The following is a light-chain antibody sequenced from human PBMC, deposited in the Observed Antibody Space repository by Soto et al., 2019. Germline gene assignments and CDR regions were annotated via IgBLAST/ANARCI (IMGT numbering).Light chain of an antibody. CDR3: GTWDSSLSAGI. CDR2: KDD. Sequence: QSVLTQPPSVSAAPGQRVTISCSGSSSNIGNNYVSWYRQFPGTAPKLLICKDDKRPPGIPDRFSGSKSGSSATLAITGIQTGDEADYYCGTWDSSLSAGIFGGGTKVTVL. J-gene: IGLJ2*01. CDR1: SSNIGNNY. V-gene: IGLV1-51*02.